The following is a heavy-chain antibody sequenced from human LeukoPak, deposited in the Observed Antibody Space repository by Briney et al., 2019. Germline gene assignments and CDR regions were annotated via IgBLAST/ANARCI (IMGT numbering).Heavy chain of an antibody. CDR1: GFTVSSSY. D-gene: IGHD6-19*01. Sequence: GGSLRLSCAASGFTVSSSYMSWVRQAPGKELEWVSVIYHDGSTYYADSVKGRFTISGDNSKNTLFLQMNGLRAEDTAIYYCVGETKDHYSSGWASAFDIWGQGTMVTVSS. J-gene: IGHJ3*02. V-gene: IGHV3-66*01. CDR2: IYHDGST. CDR3: VGETKDHYSSGWASAFDI.